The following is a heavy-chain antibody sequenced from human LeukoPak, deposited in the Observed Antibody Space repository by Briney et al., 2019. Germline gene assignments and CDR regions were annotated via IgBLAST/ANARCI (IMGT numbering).Heavy chain of an antibody. V-gene: IGHV4-30-4*01. D-gene: IGHD4-17*01. Sequence: SETLSLTCTVSGGSISSGDHYWSWIRQPPGKGLEWIGYIYYSGSTYYNPSLQSRVIISVATSKNQFSLKLTSVTAADTAVYYCARALYSMTTVTTEYWFDYWGQGTLVTVSS. J-gene: IGHJ4*02. CDR1: GGSISSGDHY. CDR2: IYYSGST. CDR3: ARALYSMTTVTTEYWFDY.